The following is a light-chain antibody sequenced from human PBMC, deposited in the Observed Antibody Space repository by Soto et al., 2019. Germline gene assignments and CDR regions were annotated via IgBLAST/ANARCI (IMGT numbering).Light chain of an antibody. V-gene: IGKV3-20*01. CDR2: GAS. J-gene: IGKJ2*01. CDR1: QSVSSSY. CDR3: QQYGSSPYT. Sequence: EIVLTQSPGTLSLSPGERATLSCRASQSVSSSYLAWYQQKPGQAPRLLIYGASSRATDIPDRFSGSGSGTDFTLTISGLEPEDFAVYYCQQYGSSPYTFGKGTSLEIK.